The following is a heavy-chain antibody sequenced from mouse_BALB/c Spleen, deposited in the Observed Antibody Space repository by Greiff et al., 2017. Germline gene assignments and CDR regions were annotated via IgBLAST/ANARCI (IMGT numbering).Heavy chain of an antibody. CDR1: GFSLTSYG. D-gene: IGHD1-1*01. CDR2: IWRGGST. CDR3: AKKMGSYGSSYYAMDY. J-gene: IGHJ4*01. V-gene: IGHV2-5-1*01. Sequence: VHLVESGPSLVQPSQSLSITCTVSGFSLTSYGVHWVRQSPGKGLEWLGVIWRGGSTDYNAAFMSRLSITKDNSKSQVFFKMNSLQADDTAIYYCAKKMGSYGSSYYAMDYWGQGTSVTVSS.